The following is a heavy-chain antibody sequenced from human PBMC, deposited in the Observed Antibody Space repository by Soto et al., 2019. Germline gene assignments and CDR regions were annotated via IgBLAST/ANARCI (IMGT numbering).Heavy chain of an antibody. Sequence: GGSLRLSCAASGFTVSSNYMSWVRQAPGEGLEWVSVLYSGGGIYYADSVKGRFTISRDNSKNTLYLQMNSLRAEDTAVYYCARANPGGYYDSSGYIDYWGQGTLVTVSS. CDR3: ARANPGGYYDSSGYIDY. V-gene: IGHV3-53*01. CDR2: LYSGGGI. CDR1: GFTVSSNY. D-gene: IGHD3-22*01. J-gene: IGHJ4*02.